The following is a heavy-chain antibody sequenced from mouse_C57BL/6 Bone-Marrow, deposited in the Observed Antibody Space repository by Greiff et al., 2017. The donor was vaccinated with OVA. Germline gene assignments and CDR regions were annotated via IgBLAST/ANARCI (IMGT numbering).Heavy chain of an antibody. CDR2: ISSGSSTI. CDR1: GFTFSDYG. CDR3: ASPYYYGSSYVYYFDY. V-gene: IGHV5-17*01. J-gene: IGHJ2*01. Sequence: EVQGVESGGGLVKPGGSLKLSCAASGFTFSDYGMHWVRQAPEKGLEWVAYISSGSSTIYYADTVQGRFTISRDNAKNTLFLQMTSLRSEDTAMYYCASPYYYGSSYVYYFDYWGQGTTLTVSS. D-gene: IGHD1-1*01.